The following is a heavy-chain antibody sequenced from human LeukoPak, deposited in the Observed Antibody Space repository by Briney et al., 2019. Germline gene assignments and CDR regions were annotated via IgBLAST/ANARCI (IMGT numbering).Heavy chain of an antibody. CDR3: ARPLFTMVRGVISYFDY. V-gene: IGHV3-30-3*01. D-gene: IGHD3-10*01. Sequence: PGGSLRLSCAASGFTFSSYAMHWVRQAPGKGLEWVAVISYVGSNKYYADSVKGRFTISRDNSKSTLYPQMNSLRVEDTAVYYCARPLFTMVRGVISYFDYWGQGTLVTVSS. CDR1: GFTFSSYA. J-gene: IGHJ4*02. CDR2: ISYVGSNK.